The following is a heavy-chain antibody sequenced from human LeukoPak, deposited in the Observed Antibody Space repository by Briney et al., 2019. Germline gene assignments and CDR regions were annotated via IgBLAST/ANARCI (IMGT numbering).Heavy chain of an antibody. CDR1: GDTFTTYG. V-gene: IGHV1-18*01. J-gene: IGHJ6*02. D-gene: IGHD2-8*02. CDR3: AYWALSGGRFIYYYSMNV. CDR2: INARNGET. Sequence: GASVKVSCKTSGDTFTTYGINWVRQAPGQGLEWMGWINARNGETKYAQKFQGRVTMTTETSTRTAYLELTSLRSDDTAIYFCAYWALSGGRFIYYYSMNVWGPGTTVAVSS.